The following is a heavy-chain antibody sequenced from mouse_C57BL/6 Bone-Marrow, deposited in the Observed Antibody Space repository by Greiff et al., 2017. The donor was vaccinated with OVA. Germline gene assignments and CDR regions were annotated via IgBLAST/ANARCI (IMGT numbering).Heavy chain of an antibody. D-gene: IGHD2-4*01. Sequence: VKLQQSGAELVRPGASVTLSCKASGYTFTDYEMHWVKQTPVHGLEWIGAIDPETGGTAYNQKFKGKAILTADKSSSTAYMELRSLTSEDSAAYYCNYYDYGRLDVWGTGTTVTVSS. CDR1: GYTFTDYE. V-gene: IGHV1-15*01. J-gene: IGHJ1*03. CDR2: IDPETGGT. CDR3: NYYDYGRLDV.